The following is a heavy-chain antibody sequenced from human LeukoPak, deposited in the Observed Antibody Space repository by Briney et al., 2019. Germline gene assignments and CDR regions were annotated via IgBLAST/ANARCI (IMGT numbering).Heavy chain of an antibody. V-gene: IGHV3-30*02. CDR1: GFAFSSYG. CDR2: IRYDGSNK. D-gene: IGHD3-3*01. Sequence: GGSLRLSCAASGFAFSSYGMHWVRQAPGKGLEWVAFIRYDGSNKYHADSVKGRFTISRDNSKNTLYLQMNSLRAEDTAVYYCARETYYDFWSGPDVWGKGTTVTVSS. J-gene: IGHJ6*04. CDR3: ARETYYDFWSGPDV.